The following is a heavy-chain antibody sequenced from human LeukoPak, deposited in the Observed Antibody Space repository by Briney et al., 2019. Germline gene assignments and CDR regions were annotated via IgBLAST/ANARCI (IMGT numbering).Heavy chain of an antibody. D-gene: IGHD3-3*01. V-gene: IGHV1-46*01. Sequence: GASVKVSCKASGYTFTSYYMHWVRQAPGQGLEWMGIINPSGGSTSYAQKFQGRVTMTTDTSTSTAYMELRSLRSDDTAVYYCARDVSDFRSFSKYYYMDVWGKGTTVTVSS. CDR2: INPSGGST. J-gene: IGHJ6*03. CDR3: ARDVSDFRSFSKYYYMDV. CDR1: GYTFTSYY.